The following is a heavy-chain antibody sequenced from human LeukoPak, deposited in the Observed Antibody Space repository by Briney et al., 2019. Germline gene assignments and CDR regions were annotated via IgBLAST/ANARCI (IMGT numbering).Heavy chain of an antibody. D-gene: IGHD6-13*01. Sequence: GGSLRLSCAASGFTFSSYSMNWVRQAPGKGLEWVSSISSSSSYIYYVDSVKGRFTISRDNAKNSLYLQMNSLGAEDTAVYYCARTLPGGIAAAGTSDYWGQGTLVTVSS. J-gene: IGHJ4*02. V-gene: IGHV3-21*01. CDR1: GFTFSSYS. CDR3: ARTLPGGIAAAGTSDY. CDR2: ISSSSSYI.